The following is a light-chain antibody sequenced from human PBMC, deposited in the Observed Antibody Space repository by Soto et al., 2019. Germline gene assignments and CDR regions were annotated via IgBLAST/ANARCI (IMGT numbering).Light chain of an antibody. Sequence: DIQMSQSPSSLSASVGDSVTITCRASQTIKNYLNWYQQKPGRAPNLLIYSASTLHSGVPSRFSGTKSATDFTLTITRLQPEDFATYYRQQFYSAPITFGQGTRLEIK. CDR3: QQFYSAPIT. V-gene: IGKV1-39*01. CDR2: SAS. J-gene: IGKJ5*01. CDR1: QTIKNY.